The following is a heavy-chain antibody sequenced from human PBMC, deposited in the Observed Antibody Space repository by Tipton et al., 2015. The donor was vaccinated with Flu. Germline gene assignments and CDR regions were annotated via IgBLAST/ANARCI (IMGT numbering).Heavy chain of an antibody. J-gene: IGHJ4*01. V-gene: IGHV3-7*01. D-gene: IGHD1-26*01. CDR3: ARSVGGSDSH. Sequence: SLRLSCATSGFTFTNYWMSWIRQAPRKGLEWVAHISQDGNDKFYVDSVKGRFTISRDNSKKSLSLQMTSVRVEDTAVYYCARSVGGSDSHWGRGTLVTVSS. CDR1: GFTFTNYW. CDR2: ISQDGNDK.